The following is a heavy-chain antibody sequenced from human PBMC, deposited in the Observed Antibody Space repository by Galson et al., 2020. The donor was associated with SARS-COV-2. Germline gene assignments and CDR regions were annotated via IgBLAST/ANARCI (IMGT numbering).Heavy chain of an antibody. CDR2: LSVYNGNT. V-gene: IGHV1-18*04. CDR3: ARSGGVVVSLDWFDP. D-gene: IGHD3-22*01. Sequence: ASVKVSCKTSGYTFTSFGISWVRQAPGPGLEWMGWLSVYNGNTKYAHKFQGRVTMTTDTSTNAAYIELRSLRSDDTAVYYCARSGGVVVSLDWFDPWGQGTLVTVSS. CDR1: GYTFTSFG. J-gene: IGHJ5*02.